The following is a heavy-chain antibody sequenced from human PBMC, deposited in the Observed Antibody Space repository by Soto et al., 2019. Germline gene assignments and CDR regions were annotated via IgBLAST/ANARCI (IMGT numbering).Heavy chain of an antibody. CDR2: IYYTGST. Sequence: QVQLQESGPGLVKPSETLSLTCTVSGDSISRYYWSWIRQPPGKGLEWIGYIYYTGSTNYNPSLKSRITISVDTSKNHFSLKLSSVTAADTAIYYCARHAYGSGFYYGMDVW. CDR1: GDSISRYY. CDR3: ARHAYGSGFYYGMDV. D-gene: IGHD3-10*01. J-gene: IGHJ6*01. V-gene: IGHV4-59*08.